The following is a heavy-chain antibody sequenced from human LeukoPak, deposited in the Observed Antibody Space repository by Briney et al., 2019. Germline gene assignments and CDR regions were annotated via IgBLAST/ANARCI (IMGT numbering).Heavy chain of an antibody. D-gene: IGHD2-15*01. CDR2: INPSGGST. J-gene: IGHJ6*03. Sequence: GASVKVSCKASGYTFTSYYMHWVRQAPGQGLEWMGIINPSGGSTSYAQKFQGRVTMTRDMSTSTAYMELSSLRSEATAVYYCARCSGGSCQDYYYYMDVWGKGTTVTISS. CDR1: GYTFTSYY. CDR3: ARCSGGSCQDYYYYMDV. V-gene: IGHV1-46*01.